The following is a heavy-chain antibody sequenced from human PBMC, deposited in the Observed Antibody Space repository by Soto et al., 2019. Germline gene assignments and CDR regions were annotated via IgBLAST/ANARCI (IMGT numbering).Heavy chain of an antibody. V-gene: IGHV3-30-3*01. J-gene: IGHJ4*02. D-gene: IGHD1-1*01. CDR2: ISYDGSSR. Sequence: PGGSLRLSCAASGFTFSTYAIHWVRQAPGKGLEWVAFISYDGSSRFFADSVKGRFTISRDNSKSTLYLQMNSLKTADTAVYYCERDPATSDRVYWGQGALVTVSS. CDR1: GFTFSTYA. CDR3: ERDPATSDRVY.